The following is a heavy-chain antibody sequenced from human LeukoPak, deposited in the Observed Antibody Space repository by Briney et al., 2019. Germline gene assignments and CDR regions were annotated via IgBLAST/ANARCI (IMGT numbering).Heavy chain of an antibody. V-gene: IGHV1-8*01. D-gene: IGHD6-19*01. J-gene: IGHJ3*02. CDR1: GYTFTSYD. CDR3: ARVAVAGPYDAFDI. Sequence: GASVKVSCKASGYTFTSYDINWVRQAIGQGLEWRGWMNPNSGNTGYAKKFQGRVTMTRNTSISTAYMELSSLRSEDTAVYYCARVAVAGPYDAFDIWGQGTMVTVSS. CDR2: MNPNSGNT.